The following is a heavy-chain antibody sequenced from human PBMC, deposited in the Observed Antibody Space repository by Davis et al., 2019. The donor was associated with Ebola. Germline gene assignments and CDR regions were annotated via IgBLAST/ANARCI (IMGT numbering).Heavy chain of an antibody. V-gene: IGHV5-51*01. CDR2: IYPGDSDT. Sequence: GESLKISCKGSGYSFTSYWIGWVRQMPGKGLEWMGIIYPGDSDTRYSPSFQGQVTISADKSISTAYLQWSSLKASDTAMYYCARQGRYDYIWGSYRSFGLYYFDYWGQGTLVTVSS. CDR3: ARQGRYDYIWGSYRSFGLYYFDY. D-gene: IGHD3-16*02. CDR1: GYSFTSYW. J-gene: IGHJ4*02.